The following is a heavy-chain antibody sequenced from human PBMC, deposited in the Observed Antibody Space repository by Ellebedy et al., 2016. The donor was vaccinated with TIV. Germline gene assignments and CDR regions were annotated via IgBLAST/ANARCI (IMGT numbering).Heavy chain of an antibody. CDR1: GYTFTGYY. D-gene: IGHD4-17*01. CDR3: ARRPSISGDYGDYYYYGMDV. V-gene: IGHV1-2*02. CDR2: INPNSGGT. J-gene: IGHJ6*02. Sequence: AASVKVSCKASGYTFTGYYMHWVRQAPGQGLEWMGWINPNSGGTNYAQKFQGRVTMTRDTSISTAYMELSRLRSDDTAVYYCARRPSISGDYGDYYYYGMDVWGQGTTVTVSS.